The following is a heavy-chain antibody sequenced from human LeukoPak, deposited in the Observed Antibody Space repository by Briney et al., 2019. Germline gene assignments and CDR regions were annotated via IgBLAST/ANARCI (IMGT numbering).Heavy chain of an antibody. J-gene: IGHJ5*02. CDR2: INHSGST. D-gene: IGHD3-3*01. Sequence: SETLSLTCTVYGGSFTGYYWDWIRQPPGKGLEWIGQINHSGSTHYNPSLKSRVTISIDTSKNQFSLKLSSVTAADTALYYCARRATYYDFWSGTRTNWFDPWGQGTLVTVSS. CDR1: GGSFTGYY. V-gene: IGHV4-34*01. CDR3: ARRATYYDFWSGTRTNWFDP.